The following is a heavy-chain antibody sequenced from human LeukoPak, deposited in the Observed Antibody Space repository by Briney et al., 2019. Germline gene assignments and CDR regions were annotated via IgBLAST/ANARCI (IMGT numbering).Heavy chain of an antibody. CDR1: GGSISSGSYY. Sequence: PSETLSLTCTVSGGSISSGSYYWGWIRQPPGKGLEWIGSVSHSGITYYNSSLNSRVTISVDTSKNQFSLKVNSVTAADTAVYYCARLVIPWGQGILVTVSS. CDR2: VSHSGIT. V-gene: IGHV4-39*07. D-gene: IGHD3-10*01. CDR3: ARLVIP. J-gene: IGHJ5*02.